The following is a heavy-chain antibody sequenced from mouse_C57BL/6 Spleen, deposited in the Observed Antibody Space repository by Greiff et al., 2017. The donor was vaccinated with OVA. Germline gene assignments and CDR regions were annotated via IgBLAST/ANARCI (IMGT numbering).Heavy chain of an antibody. D-gene: IGHD2-4*01. CDR3: ARWDYDYDEGDY. CDR1: GYAFSSYW. CDR2: IYPGDGDT. V-gene: IGHV1-80*01. Sequence: QVKLQQSGAELVKPGASVKISCKVSGYAFSSYWMNWVKQRPGKGLEGIGQIYPGDGDTNYNGKFKGKATLTADKSSSTAYMQLSSLTSEDSAVYFCARWDYDYDEGDYWGQGTTLTVSS. J-gene: IGHJ2*01.